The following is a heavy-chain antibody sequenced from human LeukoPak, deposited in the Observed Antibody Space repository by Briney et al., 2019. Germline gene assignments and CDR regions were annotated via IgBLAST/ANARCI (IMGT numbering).Heavy chain of an antibody. J-gene: IGHJ4*02. CDR3: ARHPSSGSHY. Sequence: PSETLSLTCCVSGDSITNSDYYWAWIRQPPGEGLEWIGSIYYTGSTYYHPSLKSRVTISLDTSKNHFSLELNSVTAADTAVYYCARHPSSGSHYCGQGTLVTVSS. CDR1: GDSITNSDYY. D-gene: IGHD1-26*01. V-gene: IGHV4-39*01. CDR2: IYYTGST.